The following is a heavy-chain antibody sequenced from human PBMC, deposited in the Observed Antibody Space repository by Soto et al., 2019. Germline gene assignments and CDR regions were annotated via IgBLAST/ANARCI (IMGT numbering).Heavy chain of an antibody. CDR1: GGSISSGDYY. CDR2: IYYSGST. V-gene: IGHV4-30-4*01. Sequence: SETLSLTCTVSGGSISSGDYYWSWIRQPPGKGQEWIGYIYYSGSTYYNPSLKSRVNISVDTSKNQFSLKLSSVTAADTAVYFCTRDGADSSSWFAFDIWGQWTMVTVSS. D-gene: IGHD6-13*01. CDR3: TRDGADSSSWFAFDI. J-gene: IGHJ3*02.